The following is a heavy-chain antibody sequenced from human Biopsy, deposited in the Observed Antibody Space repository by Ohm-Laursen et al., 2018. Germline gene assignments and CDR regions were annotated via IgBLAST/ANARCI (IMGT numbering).Heavy chain of an antibody. V-gene: IGHV3-23*01. D-gene: IGHD2-15*01. CDR2: ISGSGSTT. CDR3: AKDHCSGGTCYSDGPVFDF. CDR1: RFTFSDYF. J-gene: IGHJ4*02. Sequence: LTLTCAASRFTFSDYFMSWIRQAPGKGLEWVSTISGSGSTTYYADSVKGRCTISRDNSKNTLYLQMNSLRAEDTAVYYCAKDHCSGGTCYSDGPVFDFWGQGTLVTVSS.